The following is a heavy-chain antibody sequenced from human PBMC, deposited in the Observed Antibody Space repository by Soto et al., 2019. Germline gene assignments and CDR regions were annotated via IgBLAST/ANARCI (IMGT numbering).Heavy chain of an antibody. CDR2: VYYTGTT. V-gene: IGHV4-59*08. J-gene: IGHJ6*02. CDR3: ATASGSTYGGPYYYYGLDV. D-gene: IGHD2-15*01. CDR1: YASINNYH. Sequence: PSETLSLTCTVSYASINNYHWTWIRQPPGKGLEWIAYVYYTGTTNFNPSLKSRVTISMDTSKNQFSLKLRSLTAADTAVYYCATASGSTYGGPYYYYGLDVWGQGTTVTVSS.